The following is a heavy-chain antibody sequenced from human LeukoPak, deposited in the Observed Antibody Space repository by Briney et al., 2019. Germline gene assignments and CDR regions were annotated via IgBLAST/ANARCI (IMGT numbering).Heavy chain of an antibody. J-gene: IGHJ4*02. V-gene: IGHV4-59*08. CDR2: IYYSGST. D-gene: IGHD3-16*02. CDR1: GSMTSNY. Sequence: SETLSLTRSVSGSMTSNYWSWIRQSPGKGLEWIGNIYYSGSTSYNPSLKSRVIISVDMSKNQFSLKLSSVTAADTAVYYCARRRIVMGFDYWGQGTLVTVSS. CDR3: ARRRIVMGFDY.